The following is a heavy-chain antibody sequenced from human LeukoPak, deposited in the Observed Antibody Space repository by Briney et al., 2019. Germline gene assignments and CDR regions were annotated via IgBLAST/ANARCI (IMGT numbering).Heavy chain of an antibody. J-gene: IGHJ3*02. V-gene: IGHV1-2*02. Sequence: ASVKVSCKASGYTFTDYYIHWVRQAPAQGLEWMGWINPNSGGIKYAQKFQGRVTMTRDTSISTAYMELSRLRSDDTAVYYCGRDRAVAGTAIDAFDIWGEGTMVTVSS. D-gene: IGHD6-19*01. CDR1: GYTFTDYY. CDR3: GRDRAVAGTAIDAFDI. CDR2: INPNSGGI.